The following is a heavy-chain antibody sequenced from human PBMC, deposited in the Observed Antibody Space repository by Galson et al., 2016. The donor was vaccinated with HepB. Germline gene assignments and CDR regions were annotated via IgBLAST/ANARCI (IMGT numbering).Heavy chain of an antibody. D-gene: IGHD6-13*01. CDR2: IKQDGSGK. CDR3: MSYSDAWYSGF. J-gene: IGHJ4*02. Sequence: SLRLSCAASGFTFSTFWMPWVRQAPVKGLEWVANIKQDGSGKYYVDSVKGRFTISRDNAKNSVYLQMNSLRGDDTAVYYCMSYSDAWYSGFWGQGTLVTVSS. V-gene: IGHV3-7*03. CDR1: GFTFSTFW.